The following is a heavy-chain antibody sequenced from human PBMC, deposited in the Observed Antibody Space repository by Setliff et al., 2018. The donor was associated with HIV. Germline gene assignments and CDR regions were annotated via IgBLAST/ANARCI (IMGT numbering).Heavy chain of an antibody. J-gene: IGHJ6*03. CDR2: ISAYNGNT. Sequence: ASVKVSCKASGYTFTSYGISWVRQAPGQGLEWMGWISAYNGNTFYAQKVQGRVAMTSDTSTTTTYMELRSLRSDDTAMYYCANGDLVVIPAAISKYYYYMDVWGKGTSVTVS. CDR1: GYTFTSYG. CDR3: ANGDLVVIPAAISKYYYYMDV. D-gene: IGHD2-2*01. V-gene: IGHV1-18*01.